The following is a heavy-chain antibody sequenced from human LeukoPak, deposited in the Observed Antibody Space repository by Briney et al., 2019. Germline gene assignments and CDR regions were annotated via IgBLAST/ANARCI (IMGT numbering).Heavy chain of an antibody. V-gene: IGHV3-30*04. CDR3: ARDGVAAFAY. J-gene: IGHJ4*02. CDR1: GFTFSSYT. Sequence: PRGSLRLSCAASGFTFSSYTMHWVRQAPGKGLKWVAAISGDASDKYYADSVKGRFTVSRDKSKNTLYLQMNSLRAEDTAVYYCARDGVAAFAYWGQGTLVTVSS. D-gene: IGHD6-13*01. CDR2: ISGDASDK.